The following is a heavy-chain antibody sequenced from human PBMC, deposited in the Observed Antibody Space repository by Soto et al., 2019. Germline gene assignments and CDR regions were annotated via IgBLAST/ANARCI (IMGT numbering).Heavy chain of an antibody. CDR3: AKALTPGYSRRCYTPYFHY. J-gene: IGHJ4*02. CDR2: ISYDGSNK. V-gene: IGHV3-30*18. D-gene: IGHD6-13*01. Sequence: GGSLRLSCAASGFTFSSYGMHWFRQAPGKGLEWVAVISYDGSNKYYADSVKGRFTISRDNSKNTLYLQMNSLRAEDTAVYYCAKALTPGYSRRCYTPYFHYWGQGTLVTVSS. CDR1: GFTFSSYG.